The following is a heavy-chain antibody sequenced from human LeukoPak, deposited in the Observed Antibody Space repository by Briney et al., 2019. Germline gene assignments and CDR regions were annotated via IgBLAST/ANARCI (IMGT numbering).Heavy chain of an antibody. CDR2: IYYSGST. CDR1: GGSISSYY. J-gene: IGHJ6*02. D-gene: IGHD6-19*01. CDR3: ARDRAVAGPDYYGMDV. V-gene: IGHV4-59*01. Sequence: SETLSLTCTVSGGSISSYYWSWIRQPPGKGLEWIGYIYYSGSTNYNPSLKSRVTISVDTSKNQFSLKLSSVTAADTAVYYCARDRAVAGPDYYGMDVWGQGTTVTVSS.